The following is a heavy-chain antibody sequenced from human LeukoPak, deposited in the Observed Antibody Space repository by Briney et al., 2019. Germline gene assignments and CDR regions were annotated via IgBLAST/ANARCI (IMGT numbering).Heavy chain of an antibody. Sequence: GGSLRLSCAASGFTFSSYAMSWVRQAPGKGLEWVSAISGSGGSTNYAPSVKGRFTISRDNSKNTLYLQMNSLRAEDTAVYYCARLYDYGDYVDYWGQGTLVTVSS. V-gene: IGHV3-23*01. J-gene: IGHJ4*02. CDR1: GFTFSSYA. D-gene: IGHD4-17*01. CDR3: ARLYDYGDYVDY. CDR2: ISGSGGST.